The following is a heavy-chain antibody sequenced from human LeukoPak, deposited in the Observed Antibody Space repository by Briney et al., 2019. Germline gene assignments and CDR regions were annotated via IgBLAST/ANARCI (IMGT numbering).Heavy chain of an antibody. J-gene: IGHJ4*02. CDR2: ISNDGRDK. V-gene: IGHV3-30-3*01. CDR3: ATYNHAWGSYNKFDS. Sequence: GGSLRLSCAAFGFPFSRYAMHWVRQPPGKGLEWVAVISNDGRDKYYADSVKGRFIISRDTSKNTLFLQLDSLRAEDTAVYYCATYNHAWGSYNKFDSWGQGTLVTVSS. CDR1: GFPFSRYA. D-gene: IGHD3-10*01.